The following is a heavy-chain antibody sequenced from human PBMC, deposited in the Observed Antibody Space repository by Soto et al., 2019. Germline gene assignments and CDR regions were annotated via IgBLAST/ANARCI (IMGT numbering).Heavy chain of an antibody. J-gene: IGHJ6*02. CDR2: IRSRADDYAT. CDR1: GFTFSGSA. D-gene: IGHD4-17*01. V-gene: IGHV3-73*01. Sequence: EVQLVESGGGLVQPGGALKLSCAASGFTFSGSAIHWVRQASGKGLEWVGRIRSRADDYATAYAASVKGRFTISRDDSQNTAYLQMNSLKTEDMAVYYCTRWDSTVTILAYYYGMDVWGRGTTVTVSS. CDR3: TRWDSTVTILAYYYGMDV.